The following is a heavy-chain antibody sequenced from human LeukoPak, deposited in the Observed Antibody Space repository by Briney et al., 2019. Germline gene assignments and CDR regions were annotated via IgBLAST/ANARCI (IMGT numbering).Heavy chain of an antibody. J-gene: IGHJ4*02. CDR3: ARVYRSGYSSPGGFDY. CDR1: GGSISSHY. V-gene: IGHV4-59*11. CDR2: IYYSGST. D-gene: IGHD6-13*01. Sequence: SETLSLTCTVSGGSISSHYWSWIRQPPGKGLEWIGYIYYSGSTNYNPSLKSRVTISVDTSKNQFSLKLSSVTAADTAVYYCARVYRSGYSSPGGFDYWGQGTLVTVSS.